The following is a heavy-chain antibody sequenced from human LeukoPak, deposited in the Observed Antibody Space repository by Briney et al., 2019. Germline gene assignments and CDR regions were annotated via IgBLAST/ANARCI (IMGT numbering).Heavy chain of an antibody. CDR3: ARAIGRQLLPDY. J-gene: IGHJ4*02. D-gene: IGHD2-2*01. V-gene: IGHV3-33*01. CDR2: IWYDGSKK. CDR1: GFTFSTYG. Sequence: LRLSCAASGFTFSTYGMHWVGQAPGKGLERVAVIWYDGSKKYYADSVKGGFTISTDNSKNTLYLQMNSLRAEDRAVYYCARAIGRQLLPDYWGQGTLVTVSS.